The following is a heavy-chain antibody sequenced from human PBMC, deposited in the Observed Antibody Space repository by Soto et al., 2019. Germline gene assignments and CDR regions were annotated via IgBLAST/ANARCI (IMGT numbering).Heavy chain of an antibody. CDR1: GGTFSSYA. D-gene: IGHD1-1*01. V-gene: IGHV1-69*12. Sequence: QVQLVQSGAEVKKPGSSVKVSCTASGGTFSSYAISWVRQAPGQGLEWMGGIIPIFGTANYAQKFQGRVTITADESTSTAYMELSSLRSEDTAVYYCARVAEHAEGYGMDVWGQGTTVTVSS. CDR3: ARVAEHAEGYGMDV. CDR2: IIPIFGTA. J-gene: IGHJ6*02.